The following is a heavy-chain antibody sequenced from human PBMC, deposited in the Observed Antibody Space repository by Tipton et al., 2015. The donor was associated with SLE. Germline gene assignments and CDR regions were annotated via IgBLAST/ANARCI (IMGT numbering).Heavy chain of an antibody. CDR3: ARAYYYDSSGYYDAFDI. CDR1: GGSFSGYY. V-gene: IGHV4-34*01. Sequence: GLVKPSETPSLTCAVYGGSFSGYYWSWIRQPPGKGLEWIGEINHSGSTNYNPSLKSRVTISVDTSKNQFSLKLSSVTAADTAVYYCARAYYYDSSGYYDAFDIWGQGTMVTVSS. J-gene: IGHJ3*02. CDR2: INHSGST. D-gene: IGHD3-22*01.